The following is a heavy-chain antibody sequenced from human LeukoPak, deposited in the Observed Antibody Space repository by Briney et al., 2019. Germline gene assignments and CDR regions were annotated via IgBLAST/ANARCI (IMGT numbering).Heavy chain of an antibody. J-gene: IGHJ4*02. CDR3: TQSNY. CDR1: GFTFSGSP. Sequence: GGSLRLSCAASGFTFSGSPILWVRQASGKGLEWVGRIRSKADNYATAYAASVQGRCTISRDGSKSTAYLQLNSLKTEDTAVYYCTQSNYWGQGALVTVSS. V-gene: IGHV3-73*01. CDR2: IRSKADNYAT.